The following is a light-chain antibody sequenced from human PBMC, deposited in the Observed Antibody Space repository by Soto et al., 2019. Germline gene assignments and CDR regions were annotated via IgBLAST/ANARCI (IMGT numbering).Light chain of an antibody. J-gene: IGKJ4*01. CDR2: AAS. CDR1: QGISRS. Sequence: IQLTQSPSSLSASMGDRVTISCRASQGISRSLAWYQQKPEKAPKVLIYAASTLQSGVPSRFSGSGSGTDFTLTISNLQPEDFATYYCQQVNTFPLTFGGGTKVE. V-gene: IGKV1-9*01. CDR3: QQVNTFPLT.